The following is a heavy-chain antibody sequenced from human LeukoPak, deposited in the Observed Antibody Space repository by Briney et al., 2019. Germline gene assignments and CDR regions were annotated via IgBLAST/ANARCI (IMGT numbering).Heavy chain of an antibody. J-gene: IGHJ3*02. V-gene: IGHV1-18*01. Sequence: ASVKVSCKASGYTFTSYGISWVRQAPGQGLEWMGWISAYNGNTNYAQKLQGRVTMTTDTSTSTAYVELRSLRSDDAAVYYCARDASGLAATPDAFDIWGQGTMVTVSS. CDR2: ISAYNGNT. CDR1: GYTFTSYG. D-gene: IGHD2-15*01. CDR3: ARDASGLAATPDAFDI.